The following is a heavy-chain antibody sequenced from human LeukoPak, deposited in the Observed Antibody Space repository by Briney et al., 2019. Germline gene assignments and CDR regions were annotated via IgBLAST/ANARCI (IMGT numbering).Heavy chain of an antibody. J-gene: IGHJ3*01. CDR2: ISGSGSTT. D-gene: IGHD3-22*01. CDR1: GLTFSSFA. Sequence: GGSLRLSCAASGLTFSSFAMTWVRQAPGKGLEWVSGISGSGSTTYYADSVKGRFTISRDNSKNTLYLQMNSLRVEHTAIYYCAKGGRWDYYDSSHWGQGTMVTVSS. V-gene: IGHV3-23*01. CDR3: AKGGRWDYYDSSH.